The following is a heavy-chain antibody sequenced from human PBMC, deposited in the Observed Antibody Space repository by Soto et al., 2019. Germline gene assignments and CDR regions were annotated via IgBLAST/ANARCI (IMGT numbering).Heavy chain of an antibody. D-gene: IGHD6-19*01. CDR3: ARGIPVSGSFDY. CDR2: IYTTGST. V-gene: IGHV4-31*03. CDR1: GDSIGRGGYY. Sequence: QVQLQESGPRLVKPSQTLSLTCTVSGDSIGRGGYYWTWIRQHPGKGLEWIAYIYTTGSTYYNPSLKSRFGISVDTSKNQFSLKLISFTAADTAVYYCARGIPVSGSFDYWGQGTLVTVSS. J-gene: IGHJ4*02.